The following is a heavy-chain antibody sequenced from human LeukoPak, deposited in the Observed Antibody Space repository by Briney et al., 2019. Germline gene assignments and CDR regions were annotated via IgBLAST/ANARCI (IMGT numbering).Heavy chain of an antibody. CDR3: AMGTGLDAFDI. V-gene: IGHV3-30*03. D-gene: IGHD3/OR15-3a*01. CDR1: GFTFSSYG. J-gene: IGHJ3*02. Sequence: PGGSLRLSCAASGFTFSSYGMHWVRQAPGKGLEWVAVISYDGSSKYYADSVKGRFTISRDNSKNTLYLQMNSLRAENTAAYYCAMGTGLDAFDIWGQGTMVTVSS. CDR2: ISYDGSSK.